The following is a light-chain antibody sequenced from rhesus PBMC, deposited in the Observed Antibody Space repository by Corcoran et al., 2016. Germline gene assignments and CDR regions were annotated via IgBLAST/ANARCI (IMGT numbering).Light chain of an antibody. Sequence: DIQMTQSPSSLSASVGDTVTITCRASQGISNYLAWYQQKPGKAPKPLIYSASHLESGVPSRFSGSGYGTDYTLTISSLQPEDVAIYYCQQHNSYPPTFGQGTKVEIK. CDR2: SAS. J-gene: IGKJ1*01. V-gene: IGKV1S16*01. CDR1: QGISNY. CDR3: QQHNSYPPT.